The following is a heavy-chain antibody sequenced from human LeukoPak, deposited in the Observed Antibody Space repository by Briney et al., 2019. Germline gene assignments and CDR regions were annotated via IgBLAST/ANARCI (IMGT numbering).Heavy chain of an antibody. CDR3: ARHGPPRITIFGVVIENWFDP. J-gene: IGHJ5*02. V-gene: IGHV4-34*01. D-gene: IGHD3-3*01. CDR1: GGSFSGYY. Sequence: SETLSLTCAVYGGSFSGYYWSWIRQPPGKGLEWIGEINHSGSTNYNPSLKSRVTISVDTFKNQFSLKLSSVTAADTAVYYCARHGPPRITIFGVVIENWFDPWGQGTLVTVSS. CDR2: INHSGST.